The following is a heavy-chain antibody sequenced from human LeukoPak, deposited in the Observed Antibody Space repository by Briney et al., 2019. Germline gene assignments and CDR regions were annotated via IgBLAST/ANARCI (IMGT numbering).Heavy chain of an antibody. V-gene: IGHV3-48*02. Sequence: GGSLRHSCAASGFTLSSYSMNWVRQAPGKGLEWISYIWDSSRALYYADSVKGRFTISRDNAKNSLYLQMNNLRDEDTAVYYCARDRDWAFDYWGQGTLVTVSS. CDR2: IWDSSRAL. CDR1: GFTLSSYS. D-gene: IGHD2-21*02. J-gene: IGHJ4*02. CDR3: ARDRDWAFDY.